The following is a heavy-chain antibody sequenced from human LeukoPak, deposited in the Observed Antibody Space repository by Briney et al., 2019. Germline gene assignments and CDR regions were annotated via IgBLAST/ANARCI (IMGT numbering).Heavy chain of an antibody. Sequence: PGGSLRLSCSASGFAFSNAWMGWVRQAPGRGLEWVGRIKRKTDGGTTDYAAPVKGRFTISRDDSKNTLYLQMNSLKTEDTAVYYCTTSLLWFGEFSSWGQGTLVTVSS. J-gene: IGHJ5*02. D-gene: IGHD3-10*01. CDR3: TTSLLWFGEFSS. CDR2: IKRKTDGGTT. V-gene: IGHV3-15*01. CDR1: GFAFSNAW.